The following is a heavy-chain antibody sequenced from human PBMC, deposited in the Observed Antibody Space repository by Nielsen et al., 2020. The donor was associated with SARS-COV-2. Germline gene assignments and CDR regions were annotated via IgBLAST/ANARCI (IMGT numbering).Heavy chain of an antibody. Sequence: GESLKISCAASGFTFSSYSMNWVRQAPGKGLEWVSSISSSSSYIYYADSVKGRFTISRDNAKNSLYLQMNSLRAEDTAVYYCARVPSRTVGATLYYYYYGMDVWGQGTTVTVSS. J-gene: IGHJ6*02. D-gene: IGHD1-26*01. CDR3: ARVPSRTVGATLYYYYYGMDV. V-gene: IGHV3-21*01. CDR2: ISSSSSYI. CDR1: GFTFSSYS.